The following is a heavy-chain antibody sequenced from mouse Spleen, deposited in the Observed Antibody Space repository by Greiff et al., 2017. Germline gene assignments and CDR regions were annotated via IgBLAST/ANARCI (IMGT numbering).Heavy chain of an antibody. J-gene: IGHJ4*01. CDR3: ARGGPMDY. CDR1: GYSFTGYF. Sequence: EVKLMESGPELVKPGDSVKISCKASGYSFTGYFMNWVMQSHGKSLEWIGRINPYNGDTFYNQKFKGKATLTVDKSSSTAHMELRSLTSEDSAVYYCARGGPMDYWGQGTSVTVSS. CDR2: INPYNGDT. V-gene: IGHV1-20*01.